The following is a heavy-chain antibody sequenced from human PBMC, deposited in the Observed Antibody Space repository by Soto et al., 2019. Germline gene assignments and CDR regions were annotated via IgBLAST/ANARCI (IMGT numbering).Heavy chain of an antibody. V-gene: IGHV3-33*01. J-gene: IGHJ4*02. CDR1: GFTFSSYG. CDR3: ARGDYYDSSGYSYLTDY. CDR2: IWYDGSNK. D-gene: IGHD3-22*01. Sequence: QVQLVESGGGVVQPGRSLRLSCAASGFTFSSYGMHWVRQAPGKGLEWVAVIWYDGSNKYYADSVKGRFIISRDNSKNTLYLQMNSLRAEDTAVYYCARGDYYDSSGYSYLTDYWGQGTLVTVSS.